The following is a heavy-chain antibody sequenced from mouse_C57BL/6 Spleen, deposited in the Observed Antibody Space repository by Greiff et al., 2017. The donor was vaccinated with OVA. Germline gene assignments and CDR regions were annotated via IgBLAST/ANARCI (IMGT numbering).Heavy chain of an antibody. CDR2: INPNNGGT. D-gene: IGHD2-3*01. J-gene: IGHJ2*01. CDR1: GYTFTDYY. Sequence: VQLQQSGPELVKPGASVKISCKASGYTFTDYYMNWVKQSHGKSLEWIGDINPNNGGTSYNQKFKGKATLTVDKSSSTAYMELRSLTSEDSAVYYCARSLSMSGNFDYWGQGTTLTVSS. V-gene: IGHV1-26*01. CDR3: ARSLSMSGNFDY.